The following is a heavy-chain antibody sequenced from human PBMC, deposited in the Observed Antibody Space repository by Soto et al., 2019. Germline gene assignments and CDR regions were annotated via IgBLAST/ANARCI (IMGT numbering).Heavy chain of an antibody. CDR1: GYSFSSYW. CDR3: AIQEFRAEEGVQAIYY. V-gene: IGHV5-51*01. Sequence: EVQLVQSGAEVKKPGESLKISCKGSGYSFSSYWIGWVRQMPGKGLELMGIIYPGDSDTRYSPSFQGQVAISADKYISTADLQWSSLKASDIAMYYCAIQEFRAEEGVQAIYYWGHGTLATVSS. D-gene: IGHD3-10*01. J-gene: IGHJ4*01. CDR2: IYPGDSDT.